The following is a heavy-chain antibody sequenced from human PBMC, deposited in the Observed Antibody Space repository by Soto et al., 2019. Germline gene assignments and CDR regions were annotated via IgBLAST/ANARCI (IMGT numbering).Heavy chain of an antibody. V-gene: IGHV4-31*03. J-gene: IGHJ6*02. CDR3: ARAGGGFGEIRYYYYYYGMDV. D-gene: IGHD3-10*01. Sequence: PSETLSLTCTVSGGSISSGGYYWSWIRQHPGKGLEWIGYIYYSGSTYYNPSLKSRVTISVDTSKNQFSLKLSSVTAADTAVYYCARAGGGFGEIRYYYYYYGMDVWGQGTTVTVSS. CDR2: IYYSGST. CDR1: GGSISSGGYY.